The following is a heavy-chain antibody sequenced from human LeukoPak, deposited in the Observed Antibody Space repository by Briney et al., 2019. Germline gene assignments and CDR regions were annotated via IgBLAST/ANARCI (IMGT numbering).Heavy chain of an antibody. Sequence: GGSLRLSCAASGFTFSSYWMHWVRQAPGKGLVWVSRINSDGSSTSYADSVKGRFTISRDNAKNTLYLQMNSLRAEDTAAYYCARRIAVAGNFDYWGQGTLVTVSS. V-gene: IGHV3-74*01. D-gene: IGHD6-19*01. CDR1: GFTFSSYW. CDR3: ARRIAVAGNFDY. CDR2: INSDGSST. J-gene: IGHJ4*02.